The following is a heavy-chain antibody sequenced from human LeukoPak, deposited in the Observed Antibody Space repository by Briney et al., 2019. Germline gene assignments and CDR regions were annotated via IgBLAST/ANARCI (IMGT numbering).Heavy chain of an antibody. J-gene: IGHJ5*02. V-gene: IGHV4-39*01. CDR1: GGSISSSSYY. D-gene: IGHD3-10*01. CDR2: IFYSGTT. Sequence: RSSETLSLTCTVSGGSISSSSYYWGWIRQPPGKGLEWIGTIFYSGTTYYNPSLKSRVTISVDTSKNQFSLKLSSVTAADTAVYYCARSALRGITMVRGRFDPWGQGTLVTVSS. CDR3: ARSALRGITMVRGRFDP.